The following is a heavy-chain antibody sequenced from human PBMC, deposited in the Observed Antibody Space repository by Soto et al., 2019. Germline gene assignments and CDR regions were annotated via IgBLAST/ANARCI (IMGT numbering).Heavy chain of an antibody. J-gene: IGHJ5*02. V-gene: IGHV4-39*01. D-gene: IGHD6-13*01. CDR3: ARHYAGNSAWFDP. Sequence: SENRCLSCTVSGGSISSSAYYGGWIRQPPGKGLEWIGSIYYNGDTYSNPSLKSRVTISVDTSKNQFSLKLSSVTAADTAVYYCARHYAGNSAWFDPWGQGTLVTVS. CDR2: IYYNGDT. CDR1: GGSISSSAYY.